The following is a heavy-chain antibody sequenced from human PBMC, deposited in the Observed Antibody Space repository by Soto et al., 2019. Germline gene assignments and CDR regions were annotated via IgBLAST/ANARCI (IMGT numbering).Heavy chain of an antibody. CDR3: AKDLSLLFSSSSVIGY. CDR2: ISGSGGST. D-gene: IGHD6-13*01. Sequence: GGSLRLSCAASGFTFSSYAMSWVRQAPGKGLEWVSAISGSGGSTYYADSVKGRFTISRDNSKNTLYLQMNSLRAEDTAVYYCAKDLSLLFSSSSVIGYWGQGTLVTVSS. V-gene: IGHV3-23*01. CDR1: GFTFSSYA. J-gene: IGHJ4*02.